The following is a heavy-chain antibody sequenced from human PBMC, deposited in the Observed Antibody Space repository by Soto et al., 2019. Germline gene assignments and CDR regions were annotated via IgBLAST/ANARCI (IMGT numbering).Heavy chain of an antibody. Sequence: LETMCLTCSVAGGKIVSSGGCWVWIRQPPGKGLEWIGNIYYSGSTYYNPSLKSRVTISVDTSKNQFSLKLSSVTAADTAVYYCMLGSGWKDFDYWGQGTLVTVSS. CDR1: GGKIVSSGGC. J-gene: IGHJ4*02. CDR2: IYYSGST. D-gene: IGHD3-22*01. CDR3: MLGSGWKDFDY. V-gene: IGHV4-39*01.